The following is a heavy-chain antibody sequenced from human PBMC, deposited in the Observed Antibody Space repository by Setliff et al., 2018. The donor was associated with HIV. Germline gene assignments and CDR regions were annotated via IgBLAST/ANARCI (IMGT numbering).Heavy chain of an antibody. J-gene: IGHJ4*02. D-gene: IGHD1-1*01. V-gene: IGHV1-2*06. CDR2: INPNSGGT. Sequence: ASVKVSCKASGYSFTDYYMHWVRQAPGQGLEWMGRINPNSGGTNYAQKFQGRVTMTRDTSISTAYMELSRLRSDDTAVYYCARDGFVDRATGTTHLDSWGQGTLVTVSS. CDR3: ARDGFVDRATGTTHLDS. CDR1: GYSFTDYY.